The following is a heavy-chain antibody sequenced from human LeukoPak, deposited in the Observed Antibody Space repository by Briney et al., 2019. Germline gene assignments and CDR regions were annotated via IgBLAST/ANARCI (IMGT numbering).Heavy chain of an antibody. Sequence: ASVKVSCKASGGTFSSYAITWVRQAPGQGLEWMGGIIPIFGTANYAQKFQGRVTITTDESTSTAYMELSSLRSEDTAVYYCARERAYCSSTSCYIYWFDPWRQETLVSVSS. CDR2: IIPIFGTA. CDR1: GGTFSSYA. V-gene: IGHV1-69*05. J-gene: IGHJ5*02. D-gene: IGHD2-2*02. CDR3: ARERAYCSSTSCYIYWFDP.